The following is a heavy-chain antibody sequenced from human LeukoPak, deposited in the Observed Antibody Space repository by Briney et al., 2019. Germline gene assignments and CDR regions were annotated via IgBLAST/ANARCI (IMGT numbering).Heavy chain of an antibody. Sequence: SETLSLTCTVSGGSINSYYWTWIRQPPGKGLEWIGYIYYSGSTNYHPSLKSRVTISVDTSKNQFSLTLSSVTAADTAVYYCARGRSNSDYWGQGTLVTVSS. CDR3: ARGRSNSDY. J-gene: IGHJ4*02. V-gene: IGHV4-59*01. D-gene: IGHD3/OR15-3a*01. CDR1: GGSINSYY. CDR2: IYYSGST.